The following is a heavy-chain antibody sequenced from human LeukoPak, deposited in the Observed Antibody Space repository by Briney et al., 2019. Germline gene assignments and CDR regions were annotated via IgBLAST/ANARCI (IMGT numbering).Heavy chain of an antibody. V-gene: IGHV3-21*01. D-gene: IGHD5-12*01. CDR2: ISSSSSYI. J-gene: IGHJ5*02. Sequence: PGGSLRLFCAASGFTFSSYSMNWVRQAPGKGLEWVSSISSSSSYIYYADSVKGRFTISRDNAKNSLYLQMNSLRAEDTAVYYCARGGDIVARDFDPWGQGTLVTVSS. CDR3: ARGGDIVARDFDP. CDR1: GFTFSSYS.